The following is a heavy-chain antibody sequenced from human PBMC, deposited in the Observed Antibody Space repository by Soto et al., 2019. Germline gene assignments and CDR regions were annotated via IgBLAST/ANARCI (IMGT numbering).Heavy chain of an antibody. CDR2: INPSGST. D-gene: IGHD1-26*01. V-gene: IGHV4-34*01. J-gene: IGHJ5*02. CDR1: GGSFSGNY. Sequence: QVQLQQWGAGLLKPSETLSLTCGVYGGSFSGNYWSWIRQPPGEGLEWIGEINPSGSTNYSPSLKSRATISAATSKNQFSLKLSSVIAADTAVYYCARGREGGGASWGQGTLVTVSS. CDR3: ARGREGGGAS.